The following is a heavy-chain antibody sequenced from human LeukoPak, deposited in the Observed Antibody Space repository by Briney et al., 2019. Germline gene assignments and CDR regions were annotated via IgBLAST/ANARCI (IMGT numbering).Heavy chain of an antibody. CDR2: ISAYNGNT. CDR1: GYTFTSYG. Sequence: ASVKVSCKASGYTFTSYGISLVRQAHGRGLEWMGWISAYNGNTNYAQKLQGRVTMTTDTSTSTAYMELRSLRSDDTAVYYCARSYYYDSRGKFDYWGQGTLVTVSS. J-gene: IGHJ4*02. CDR3: ARSYYYDSRGKFDY. D-gene: IGHD3-22*01. V-gene: IGHV1-18*01.